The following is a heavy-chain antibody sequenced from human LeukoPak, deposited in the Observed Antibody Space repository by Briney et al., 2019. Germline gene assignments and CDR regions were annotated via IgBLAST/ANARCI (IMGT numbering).Heavy chain of an antibody. Sequence: GGSLRLSCAASGFTLSSYGMSWVRQAPGKGLEWVSAISGSDGGTYYADSVKGRFTISRDNSKNTLYLQMNSLRAEETAIYYCAKLSLGDFEYFDYWGQGTLVTVSS. CDR3: AKLSLGDFEYFDY. V-gene: IGHV3-23*01. J-gene: IGHJ4*02. CDR2: ISGSDGGT. D-gene: IGHD2-21*02. CDR1: GFTLSSYG.